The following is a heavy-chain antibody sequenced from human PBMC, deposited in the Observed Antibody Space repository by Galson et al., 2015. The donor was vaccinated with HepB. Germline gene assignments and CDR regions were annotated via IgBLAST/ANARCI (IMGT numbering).Heavy chain of an antibody. CDR1: GYTFTSYG. CDR2: ISAYNGNT. Sequence: SVKVSCKASGYTFTSYGISWVRQAPGQGLEWMGWISAYNGNTNYAQKLQGRVTMTTDTSTSTAYMELRSLRSDDTAVYYCARGGGAAVHYDYYYYGMDVWGQGTTVTVSS. D-gene: IGHD6-13*01. J-gene: IGHJ6*02. CDR3: ARGGGAAVHYDYYYYGMDV. V-gene: IGHV1-18*01.